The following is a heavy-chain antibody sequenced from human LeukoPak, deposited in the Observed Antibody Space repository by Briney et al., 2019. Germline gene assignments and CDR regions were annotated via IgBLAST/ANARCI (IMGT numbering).Heavy chain of an antibody. CDR2: INPSGGST. V-gene: IGHV1-46*01. D-gene: IGHD5-18*01. J-gene: IGHJ6*03. CDR1: GYTFTSYY. CDR3: ARTTEGGYTYDYFYYYMDV. Sequence: ASVKVSCKASGYTFTSYYMHWVRQAPGQGLERMGIINPSGGSTSYAQKFQGRVTMTRDTSTSTVYMELSSLRSEDTAVYYCARTTEGGYTYDYFYYYMDVWGKGTTVTISS.